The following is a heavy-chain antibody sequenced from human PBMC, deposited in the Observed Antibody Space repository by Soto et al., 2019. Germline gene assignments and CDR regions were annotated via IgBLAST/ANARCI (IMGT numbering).Heavy chain of an antibody. J-gene: IGHJ4*02. D-gene: IGHD3-22*01. CDR2: IYYSGST. V-gene: IGHV4-39*01. CDR3: ARGRSGYPIRHYFDY. CDR1: GGSISSSSYY. Sequence: SETLSLTCTVSGGSISSSSYYWGWIHQPPGKGLEWIGSIYYSGSTYYNPSLKSRVTISVDTSKNQFSLKLSSVTAADTAVYYCARGRSGYPIRHYFDYWGQGTLVTVSS.